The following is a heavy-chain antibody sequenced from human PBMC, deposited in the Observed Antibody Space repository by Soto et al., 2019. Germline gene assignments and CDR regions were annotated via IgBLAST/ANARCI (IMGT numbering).Heavy chain of an antibody. V-gene: IGHV3-7*01. CDR1: GFTFHDFG. Sequence: GGSLRLSCAASGFTFHDFGMHWVRQAPGKGLEWVANIKQDGSAKYYVDSVKGRFTISRDNAKNSLYLQMNSLRAEDTAVYYCASWLKTSGWYVLLEGSFDYWGQGTLVTVSS. CDR2: IKQDGSAK. D-gene: IGHD6-19*01. J-gene: IGHJ4*02. CDR3: ASWLKTSGWYVLLEGSFDY.